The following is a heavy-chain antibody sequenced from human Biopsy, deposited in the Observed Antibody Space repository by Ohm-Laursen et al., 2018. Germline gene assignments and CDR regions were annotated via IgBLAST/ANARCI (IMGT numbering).Heavy chain of an antibody. CDR2: IYTSGST. CDR3: AAVDYSAYTTVDH. J-gene: IGHJ4*02. Sequence: PSETLSLTCTVSGASISSYYWTWIRQPSGKGLEWIGRIYTSGSTNYNPSLKSRVTMSVDTSKNRFSLKLTSLTAADTAVYFCAAVDYSAYTTVDHWGQGTLITVSS. CDR1: GASISSYY. D-gene: IGHD5-12*01. V-gene: IGHV4-4*07.